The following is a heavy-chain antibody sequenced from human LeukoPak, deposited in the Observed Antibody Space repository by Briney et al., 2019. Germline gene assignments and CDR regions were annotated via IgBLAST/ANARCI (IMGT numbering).Heavy chain of an antibody. CDR3: AKDHGWELDGSGEYYFYYFMDV. V-gene: IGHV3-15*01. CDR1: GFTFSNAW. J-gene: IGHJ6*03. Sequence: KSGGSLRLSCAASGFTFSNAWMSWVRQAPGKGLEWVGRIKSKTDGGTTDYAAPVKGRFTISRDDSKNTLYLQMNSLRAEDTAVYYCAKDHGWELDGSGEYYFYYFMDVWGKGTTVTISS. CDR2: IKSKTDGGTT. D-gene: IGHD1-26*01.